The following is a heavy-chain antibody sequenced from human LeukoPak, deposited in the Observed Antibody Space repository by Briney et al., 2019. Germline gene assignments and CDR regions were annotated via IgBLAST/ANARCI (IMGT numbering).Heavy chain of an antibody. CDR1: GDSISSYY. J-gene: IGHJ4*02. D-gene: IGHD6-19*01. V-gene: IGHV4-59*01. Sequence: SETLSLTCTVSGDSISSYYWSWIRQPPGKGLEWIGYIYYSGNTNYNPSLKSRVTISVDTSKNQFSLKLSSATAADTAVYYCARGGDSSGWYRYDYWGQGTLVTVSS. CDR3: ARGGDSSGWYRYDY. CDR2: IYYSGNT.